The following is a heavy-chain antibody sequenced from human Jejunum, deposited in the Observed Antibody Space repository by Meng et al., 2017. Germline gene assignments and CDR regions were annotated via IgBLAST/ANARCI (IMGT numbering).Heavy chain of an antibody. J-gene: IGHJ4*02. D-gene: IGHD3-16*02. Sequence: QLRLQESGPGLVEPSGPLSLTCSVSGDSIIGSPYYWGWIRQPPGRGLEWIGSIYHSGSNYYNPPVESRVAISVDTSRNQFSLKLSSVTATDTAVYYCARFARGYIWESDRYIHWGQGTLVTVSS. CDR3: ARFARGYIWESDRYIH. CDR1: GDSIIGSPYY. CDR2: IYHSGSN. V-gene: IGHV4-39*01.